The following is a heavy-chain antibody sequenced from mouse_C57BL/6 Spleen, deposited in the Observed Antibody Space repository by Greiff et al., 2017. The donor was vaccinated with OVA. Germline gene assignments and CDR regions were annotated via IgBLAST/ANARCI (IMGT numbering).Heavy chain of an antibody. V-gene: IGHV1-76*01. CDR3: ARSHYYYGSSYDY. J-gene: IGHJ2*01. CDR2: IYPGSGNT. Sequence: QVQLQQSGAELVRPGASVKLSCKASGYTFTDYYINWVKQRPGQGLEWIARIYPGSGNTYYNEKFKGKATLTAEKSSSTAYMQLSSLTSEDSAVYFCARSHYYYGSSYDYWGQGTTLTVSS. D-gene: IGHD1-1*01. CDR1: GYTFTDYY.